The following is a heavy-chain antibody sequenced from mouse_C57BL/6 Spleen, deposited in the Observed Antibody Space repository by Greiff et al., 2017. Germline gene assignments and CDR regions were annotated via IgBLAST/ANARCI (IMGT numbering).Heavy chain of an antibody. Sequence: VQGVESGPELVKPGASVKISCKASGYAFSSSWMNWVKQRPGKGLEWIGRIYPGDGDTNYNGKFKGKATLTADKSSSTAYMQLSSLTSEDSAVYFCARVWDEGHWGQGTTLTVSS. CDR3: ARVWDEGH. CDR1: GYAFSSSW. CDR2: IYPGDGDT. V-gene: IGHV1-82*01. J-gene: IGHJ2*01. D-gene: IGHD4-1*01.